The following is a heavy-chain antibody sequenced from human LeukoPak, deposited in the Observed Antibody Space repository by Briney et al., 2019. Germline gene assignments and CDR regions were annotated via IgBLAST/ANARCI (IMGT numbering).Heavy chain of an antibody. Sequence: SVKVSCKASGATFSSYAISWVRQAPGQGLEWMGGIIPIFGTANYAQKFQGRVTITADESTSTAYMELSSLRSEDTAVYYCARAPGITMVRGVITRPAPFDYWGQGTLVTVSS. CDR3: ARAPGITMVRGVITRPAPFDY. D-gene: IGHD3-10*01. CDR1: GATFSSYA. J-gene: IGHJ4*02. V-gene: IGHV1-69*13. CDR2: IIPIFGTA.